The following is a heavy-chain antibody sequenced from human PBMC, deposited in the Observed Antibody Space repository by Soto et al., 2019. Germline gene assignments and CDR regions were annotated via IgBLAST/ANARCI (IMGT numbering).Heavy chain of an antibody. CDR1: EFSFSGST. CDR3: TKEGAAHDF. D-gene: IGHD1-26*01. J-gene: IGHJ4*02. V-gene: IGHV3-73*02. Sequence: EVQLVESGGGLVQPGGSLKLSCAASEFSFSGSTMHWVRQASEKGLEWVGRIRSKTKNYATAYGASVKGRFTISRDDSKNTAYLQMNSLKTEDTAVYYCTKEGAAHDFWGQGTLDTVSS. CDR2: IRSKTKNYAT.